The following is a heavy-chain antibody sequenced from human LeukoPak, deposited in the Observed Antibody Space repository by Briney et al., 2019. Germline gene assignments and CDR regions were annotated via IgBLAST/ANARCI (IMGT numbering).Heavy chain of an antibody. CDR2: IIPLFGTA. V-gene: IGHV1-69*13. CDR1: GDTFSSYT. D-gene: IGHD3-3*01. J-gene: IGHJ4*02. Sequence: ASVKVSCKASGDTFSSYTISWVRQAPGQGLEWMGGIIPLFGTANYAQKFQGRVTITADESTSTAYMELSSLRSEDTAVYYCAREGEVHFGVVMRVSFDYWGQGALVTVSS. CDR3: AREGEVHFGVVMRVSFDY.